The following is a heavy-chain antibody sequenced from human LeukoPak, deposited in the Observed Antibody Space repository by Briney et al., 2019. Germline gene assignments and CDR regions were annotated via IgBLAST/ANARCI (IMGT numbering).Heavy chain of an antibody. V-gene: IGHV3-23*01. D-gene: IGHD3-22*01. CDR1: GFTFSSYA. Sequence: GGSLRLSCAASGFTFSSYAMSWVRQAPGKGLEWVSAISGSGGSTYYADSVKGRFTISRDNSKNTLYLQMNSLRADDTAVYYCAKDPGGLAMIVGNDDYWGQGTLVTVSS. CDR3: AKDPGGLAMIVGNDDY. CDR2: ISGSGGST. J-gene: IGHJ4*02.